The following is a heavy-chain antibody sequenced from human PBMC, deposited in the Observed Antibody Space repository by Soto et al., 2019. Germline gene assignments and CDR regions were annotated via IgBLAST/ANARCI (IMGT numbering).Heavy chain of an antibody. D-gene: IGHD3-10*01. CDR1: GGSISSYY. CDR2: IYYSGST. J-gene: IGHJ6*02. Sequence: SETLSLTCTVSGGSISSYYWSWIRQPPGKGLEWIGYIYYSGSTNYNPSLKSRVTISVDTSKNQFSLKLSSVTAADTAVYYCARDLTVKTWVRGVPTPTNTYGMDVWGQGTTVTVSS. CDR3: ARDLTVKTWVRGVPTPTNTYGMDV. V-gene: IGHV4-59*01.